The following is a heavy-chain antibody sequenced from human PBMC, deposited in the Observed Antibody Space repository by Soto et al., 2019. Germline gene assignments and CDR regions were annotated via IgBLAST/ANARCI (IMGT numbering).Heavy chain of an antibody. D-gene: IGHD6-19*01. CDR1: GYTFTSYG. CDR2: ISAYNGNT. J-gene: IGHJ3*02. V-gene: IGHV1-18*01. CDR3: ARVKTGVAVAGAFDI. Sequence: ASVKVSCKASGYTFTSYGISWVRQAPGQGLEWMGWISAYNGNTNYAQKLQGRVTMTTDTSTSTAYMELRSLRSDDTAVYHCARVKTGVAVAGAFDIWGQGTMVTVS.